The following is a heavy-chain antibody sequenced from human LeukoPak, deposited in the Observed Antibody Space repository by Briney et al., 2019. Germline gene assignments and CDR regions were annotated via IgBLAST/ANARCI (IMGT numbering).Heavy chain of an antibody. J-gene: IGHJ4*02. D-gene: IGHD5-12*01. V-gene: IGHV3-48*03. CDR1: GFTFSSYE. CDR2: ISSSGSTI. CDR3: ALWDSGYAFDY. Sequence: GGSLRLSCAASGFTFSSYEMNWVRQAPGKGLEWVSYISSSGSTIYYADSVKGRFTISRDNAKNSLYLQMNSLRAEDTAVYHCALWDSGYAFDYWGQGTLVTVSS.